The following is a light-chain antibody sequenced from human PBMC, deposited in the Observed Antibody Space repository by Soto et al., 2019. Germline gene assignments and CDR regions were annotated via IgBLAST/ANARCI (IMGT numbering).Light chain of an antibody. V-gene: IGLV2-14*01. CDR1: SSDVGGYNY. J-gene: IGLJ1*01. CDR2: DVS. CDR3: SSYTGSTTLGV. Sequence: QSVLTQPASVSGSPGHSITISCTGTSSDVGGYNYVSWYQQHPGKAPKLIIYDVSNRPSGVSNRFSGSKSGNTASLTISGLQAEDEADYYCSSYTGSTTLGVFGTGTKVTV.